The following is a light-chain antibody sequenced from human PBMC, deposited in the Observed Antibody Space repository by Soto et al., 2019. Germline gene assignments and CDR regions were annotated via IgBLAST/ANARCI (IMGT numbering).Light chain of an antibody. CDR2: DAS. J-gene: IGKJ4*01. CDR1: QSVSSY. Sequence: EIVLTQSPATLSLSPGERATLSCRASQSVSSYLAWYQQKPGQAPRLLIYDASNRATGIPARFSGSGSGTDFTLTISSLEPEDFAVYYCQERSNWPLTFGGGGKVDI. V-gene: IGKV3-11*01. CDR3: QERSNWPLT.